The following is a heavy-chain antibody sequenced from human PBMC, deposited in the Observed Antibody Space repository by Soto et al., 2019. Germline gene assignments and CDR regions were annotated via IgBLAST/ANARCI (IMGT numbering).Heavy chain of an antibody. CDR2: ISSNGGST. V-gene: IGHV3-64D*06. D-gene: IGHD3-16*01. J-gene: IGHJ4*02. CDR3: VKGGRWLQNVNFDY. Sequence: GGSLRLSCSASGFTFSSYAMHWVRQAPGEGLEYVSAISSNGGSTYYADSVKGRFTISRDNSKNTLYLQMSSLRAEDTAVYYCVKGGRWLQNVNFDYWGQGTLVTVSS. CDR1: GFTFSSYA.